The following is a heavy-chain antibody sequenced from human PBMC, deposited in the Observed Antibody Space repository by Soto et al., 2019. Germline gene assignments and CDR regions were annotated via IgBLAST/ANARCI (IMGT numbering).Heavy chain of an antibody. J-gene: IGHJ6*02. CDR2: INPSGGST. CDR1: GYTFTSDY. Sequence: ASVKVSCKASGYTFTSDYMLWVRQAPGQGLEWMGIINPSGGSTSYAQKFQGRVTMTRDTSTSTVYMELSSLRSEDTAVYYCASPSGYGNAYYYYGPDVWGQGTTVTVSS. CDR3: ASPSGYGNAYYYYGPDV. D-gene: IGHD5-12*01. V-gene: IGHV1-46*01.